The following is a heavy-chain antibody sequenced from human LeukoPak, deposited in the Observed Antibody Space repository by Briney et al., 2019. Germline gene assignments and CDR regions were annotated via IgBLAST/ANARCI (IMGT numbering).Heavy chain of an antibody. CDR2: ISSSYSTI. J-gene: IGHJ1*01. CDR3: ARGAGSYYGYFQS. D-gene: IGHD1-26*01. CDR1: GFTFSSYS. Sequence: PGGSLRLSCAASGFTFSSYSMNWVRQAPGKGLEWVSYISSSYSTIFYADSVKGRFTISRDNAKNSLYLQMNSLRAEDTAVYFCARGAGSYYGYFQSWGQGTQVTVSS. V-gene: IGHV3-48*04.